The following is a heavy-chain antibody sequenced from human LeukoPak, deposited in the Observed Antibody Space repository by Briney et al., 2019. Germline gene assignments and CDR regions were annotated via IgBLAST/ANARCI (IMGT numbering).Heavy chain of an antibody. CDR1: GFNFPGSR. D-gene: IGHD3-10*01. CDR3: AKQGSGYYFDY. J-gene: IGHJ4*02. Sequence: GGSLRLSCVASGFNFPGSRMSWVRQAPGKGLEWVSAISGSGGSTYYADSVKGRFTISRDNSKNTLYLQMNSLRAEDTAVYYCAKQGSGYYFDYWGQGTLVTVSS. CDR2: ISGSGGST. V-gene: IGHV3-23*01.